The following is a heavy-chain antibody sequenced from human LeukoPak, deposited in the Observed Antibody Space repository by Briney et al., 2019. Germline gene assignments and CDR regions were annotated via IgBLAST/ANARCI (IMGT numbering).Heavy chain of an antibody. V-gene: IGHV1-2*02. J-gene: IGHJ4*02. Sequence: ASVKVSCKASGYTFTGYYMHWVRQAPGQGLEWMGWINPNSGGTNYAQKFQGRVTMTRDTSISTAYMELSRLRSDDTAVYYCAREGGIDYDILTGIFDYWGQGTLVTVSS. CDR1: GYTFTGYY. CDR3: AREGGIDYDILTGIFDY. D-gene: IGHD3-9*01. CDR2: INPNSGGT.